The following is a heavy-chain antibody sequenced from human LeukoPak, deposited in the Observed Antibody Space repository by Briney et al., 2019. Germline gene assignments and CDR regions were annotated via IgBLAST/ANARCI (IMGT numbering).Heavy chain of an antibody. CDR1: GFTFSYYV. J-gene: IGHJ3*01. V-gene: IGHV3-33*03. D-gene: IGHD7-27*01. CDR3: AKEVAWGAGAYDV. CDR2: IWNDGTKE. Sequence: GGSLRLSCAASGFTFSYYVMHWVRQSPGKGLEWVALIWNDGTKEFYADPVKGRSTISRDKSKKTRYLEMNSLRAEDTAVYYCAKEVAWGAGAYDVWGQGTIITVSS.